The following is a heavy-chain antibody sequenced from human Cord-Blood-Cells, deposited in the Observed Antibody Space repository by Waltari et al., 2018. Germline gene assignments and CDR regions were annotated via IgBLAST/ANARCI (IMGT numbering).Heavy chain of an antibody. CDR2: IIPIFGTA. CDR1: GGTFSSYA. CDR3: ARDESIAVAGGWFDP. V-gene: IGHV1-69*01. J-gene: IGHJ5*02. Sequence: QVQLVQSGAVVMKPGSSVKVSCKASGGTFSSYALSWVRQAPGQGLEWMGGIIPIFGTANYAQKFQGRVTITADESTSTAYMELSSLRSEDTAVYYCARDESIAVAGGWFDPWGQGTLVTVSS. D-gene: IGHD6-19*01.